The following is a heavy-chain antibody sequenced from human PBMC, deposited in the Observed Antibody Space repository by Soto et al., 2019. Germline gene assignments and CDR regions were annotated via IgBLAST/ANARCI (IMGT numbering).Heavy chain of an antibody. V-gene: IGHV3-49*03. CDR3: TRVWFGEFTYYYYGMDV. D-gene: IGHD3-10*01. Sequence: GGSLRLSCTASGFTFGDYAMSWFRQAPGKGLEWVGFIRSKAYGGTTEYAASVKGRFTISRDDSKSIAYLQMNSLKTEDTAVYYCTRVWFGEFTYYYYGMDVWGQGTTVTVSS. CDR1: GFTFGDYA. CDR2: IRSKAYGGTT. J-gene: IGHJ6*02.